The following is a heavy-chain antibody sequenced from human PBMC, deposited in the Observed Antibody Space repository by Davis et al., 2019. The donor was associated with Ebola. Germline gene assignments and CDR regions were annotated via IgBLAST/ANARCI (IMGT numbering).Heavy chain of an antibody. V-gene: IGHV4-59*01. Sequence: PSETLSLTCTVSGGSISSYYWSWIRQPPGKGLEWIGYIYYSGSTNYNPSLKSRVTISVDTSKNQFSLKLSSVTAADTAVYYCARGQGDYDILTGYYYYGMDVWGKGTTVTVSS. CDR2: IYYSGST. CDR3: ARGQGDYDILTGYYYYGMDV. J-gene: IGHJ6*04. D-gene: IGHD3-9*01. CDR1: GGSISSYY.